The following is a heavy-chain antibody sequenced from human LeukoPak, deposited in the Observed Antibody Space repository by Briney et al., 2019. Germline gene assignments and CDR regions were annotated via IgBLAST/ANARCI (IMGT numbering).Heavy chain of an antibody. CDR2: ISSSSSTI. CDR1: GFTFSTYG. Sequence: GGSLRLSCAASGFTFSTYGMNWVRQAPGKGLEWVSYISSSSSTIYYADSVKGRFTISRDNAKNSLYLQMNSLRDEDTAVYYCARRGKGYCSSTSCYLNDAFDIWGQGTMVTVSS. J-gene: IGHJ3*02. V-gene: IGHV3-48*02. CDR3: ARRGKGYCSSTSCYLNDAFDI. D-gene: IGHD2-2*01.